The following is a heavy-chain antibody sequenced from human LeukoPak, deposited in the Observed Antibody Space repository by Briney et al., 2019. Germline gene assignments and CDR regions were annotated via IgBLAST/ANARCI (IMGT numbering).Heavy chain of an antibody. CDR2: ISGSGGST. V-gene: IGHV3-23*01. Sequence: VGSLRVSCAASGFTFSCYAMSWVRQAPGKGVEWVSAISGSGGSTYYADSVKGRFTISRDNSKNTLYLQINSLRAEDSSVYYCARPTTVTTISADAFDIRGQGTMVTVSS. J-gene: IGHJ3*02. D-gene: IGHD4-17*01. CDR1: GFTFSCYA. CDR3: ARPTTVTTISADAFDI.